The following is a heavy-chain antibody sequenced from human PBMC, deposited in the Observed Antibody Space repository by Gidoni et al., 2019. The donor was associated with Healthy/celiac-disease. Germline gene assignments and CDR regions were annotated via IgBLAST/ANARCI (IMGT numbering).Heavy chain of an antibody. CDR3: ARDRAPGYSSSWYLEDYYYGMDV. D-gene: IGHD6-13*01. CDR1: GYTFTSYA. J-gene: IGHJ6*02. CDR2: INAGNGNT. Sequence: QVQLVQSGAEVKKPGASVKVSCKASGYTFTSYAMHWVRQAPGQRLEWMGWINAGNGNTKYSQKFQGRVTITRDTSASTAYMELSSLRSEDTAVYYCARDRAPGYSSSWYLEDYYYGMDVWGQGTTVTVSS. V-gene: IGHV1-3*01.